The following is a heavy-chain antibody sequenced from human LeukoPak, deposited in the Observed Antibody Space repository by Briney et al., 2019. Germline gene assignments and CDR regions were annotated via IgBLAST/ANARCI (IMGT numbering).Heavy chain of an antibody. CDR3: ARGGGRSIAVAANDY. J-gene: IGHJ4*02. Sequence: PSETLSLTCAVYGGSFSGYYWSWIRQPPGKGLEWIGEINHSGSTNYNPSLKSRVTISVDTSKNQSSLKLSSVTAADTAVYYCARGGGRSIAVAANDYWGQGTLVTVSS. CDR1: GGSFSGYY. V-gene: IGHV4-34*01. D-gene: IGHD6-19*01. CDR2: INHSGST.